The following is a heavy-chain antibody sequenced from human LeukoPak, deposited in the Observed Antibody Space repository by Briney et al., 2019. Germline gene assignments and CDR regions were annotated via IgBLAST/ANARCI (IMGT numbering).Heavy chain of an antibody. Sequence: PGGSLRLSCAASGFTFSSYGMHWVRQAPGKGLEWVAVIWYDGSSKYYADSVKGRFTISRDNSKNTLYLQMNSLRAEDTAVYYCARGAAAAGNRGHFDYWGQGTLVTVSS. V-gene: IGHV3-33*01. CDR1: GFTFSSYG. D-gene: IGHD6-13*01. J-gene: IGHJ4*02. CDR3: ARGAAAAGNRGHFDY. CDR2: IWYDGSSK.